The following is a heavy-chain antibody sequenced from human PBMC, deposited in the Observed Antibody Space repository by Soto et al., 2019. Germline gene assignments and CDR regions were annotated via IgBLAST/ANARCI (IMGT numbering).Heavy chain of an antibody. CDR3: ARDHRYCSSTSCYTDFYFDY. V-gene: IGHV3-30-3*01. CDR1: GFVFSSYA. Sequence: QVQLVESGGGAVQPGGSLRLSCAASGFVFSSYAMHWVRQAPGKGLEWVAVISYDGSNKYYADSVKGRFTISRDNSKNTLYLQMNSLRAEDTAVYYCARDHRYCSSTSCYTDFYFDYWGQGTLVTVSS. J-gene: IGHJ4*02. D-gene: IGHD2-2*02. CDR2: ISYDGSNK.